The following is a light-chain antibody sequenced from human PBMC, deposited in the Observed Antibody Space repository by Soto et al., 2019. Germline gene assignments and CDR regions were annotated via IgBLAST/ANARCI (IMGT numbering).Light chain of an antibody. Sequence: DAVLTQSPLSLPVTLGQPASISCRSSQSLVYSDGNMYLNWFHQRPGQSPRRLIYKVSNRECGVPERFIGSGSGTDFTLEISRVEAEDVGVYYCMQGSHWPWTLGQGTKMEIK. CDR2: KVS. CDR1: QSLVYSDGNMY. CDR3: MQGSHWPWT. V-gene: IGKV2-30*01. J-gene: IGKJ1*01.